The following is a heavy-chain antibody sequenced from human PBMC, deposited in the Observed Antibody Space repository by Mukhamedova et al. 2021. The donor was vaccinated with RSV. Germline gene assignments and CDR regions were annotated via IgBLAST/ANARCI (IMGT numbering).Heavy chain of an antibody. D-gene: IGHD6-19*01. J-gene: IGHJ4*02. CDR3: ARDASAVAGTMDY. CDR2: ISGYNGNT. Sequence: WMGWISGYNGNTDYPQKLQGRVTVTTDTSTSTAYMELSSLRSDDTALDYCARDASAVAGTMDYWGQGTLVTVSA. V-gene: IGHV1-18*01.